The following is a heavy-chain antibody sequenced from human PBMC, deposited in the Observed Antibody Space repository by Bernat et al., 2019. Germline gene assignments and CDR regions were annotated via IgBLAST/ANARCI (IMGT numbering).Heavy chain of an antibody. V-gene: IGHV4-31*03. J-gene: IGHJ3*02. Sequence: QVQLQESGPGLVKPSQTLSLTCTVSGGSISSGGYYWSWIRQHPGKGLEWIGYIYYSGSTYYNPSLKSRVTISVDTSKNQFSLKLSSVTAADTAVYYCARAPIYYDSSGYPGQTAPKYAFDIWGQGTMVTVSS. D-gene: IGHD3-22*01. CDR2: IYYSGST. CDR3: ARAPIYYDSSGYPGQTAPKYAFDI. CDR1: GGSISSGGYY.